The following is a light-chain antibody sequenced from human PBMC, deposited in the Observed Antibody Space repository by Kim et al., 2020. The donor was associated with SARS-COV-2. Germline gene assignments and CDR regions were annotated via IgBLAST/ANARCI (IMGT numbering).Light chain of an antibody. CDR2: VAS. CDR1: QSVSSSY. J-gene: IGKJ1*01. V-gene: IGKV3-20*01. CDR3: QQYGSSPCT. Sequence: EIVLTQSPGTLSLSPGERATLTCWASQSVSSSYLAWYQQKPGQAPRLLIYVASSRPTGIPDRFSGSGSGTDFTLTISRLEPEDFAVYYCQQYGSSPCTFGQGTKVEIK.